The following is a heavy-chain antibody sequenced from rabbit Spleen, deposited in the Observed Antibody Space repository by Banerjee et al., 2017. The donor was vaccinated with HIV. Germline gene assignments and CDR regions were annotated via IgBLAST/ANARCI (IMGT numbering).Heavy chain of an antibody. CDR1: GFSFSTNYY. Sequence: QSLEESGGDMVKPGASLTLTCTASGFSFSTNYYICWVRQAPGKGLEWIGCGYPDGIGSTAYASWAKGRFTISKSSSTTVTLQMTSLTAADTATYFCARGSAAMTMVITGFYLTLWGQGTLVTVS. D-gene: IGHD2-1*01. J-gene: IGHJ4*01. V-gene: IGHV1S40*01. CDR2: GYPDGIGST. CDR3: ARGSAAMTMVITGFYLTL.